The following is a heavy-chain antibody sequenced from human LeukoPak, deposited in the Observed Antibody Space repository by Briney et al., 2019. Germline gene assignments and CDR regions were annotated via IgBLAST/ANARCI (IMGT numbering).Heavy chain of an antibody. CDR3: ARAVGSFDWLPLFDY. D-gene: IGHD3-9*01. J-gene: IGHJ4*02. Sequence: SETLSLTCTVSGYSIRSGFYWGWIRQPPGKGLEWIGNIYHSGITYYTPSLKSRVTISVDTSKNQFYLKLSPVTAADTAVYYCARAVGSFDWLPLFDYWGQGTLVTVSS. CDR1: GYSIRSGFY. CDR2: IYHSGIT. V-gene: IGHV4-38-2*02.